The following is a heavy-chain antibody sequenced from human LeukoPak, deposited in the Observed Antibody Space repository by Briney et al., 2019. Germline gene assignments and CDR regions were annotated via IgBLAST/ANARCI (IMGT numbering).Heavy chain of an antibody. CDR2: IIPIFGTA. D-gene: IGHD6-19*01. Sequence: GASVKVSCKASGGTFSSYAISWVRQAPGQGLEWMGGIIPIFGTANYAQKFQGRVTITADESTSTAYMELSRLRSDDTAVYYCARDPPGYSSGWYILDDYWGQGTLVTVSS. J-gene: IGHJ4*02. V-gene: IGHV1-69*13. CDR1: GGTFSSYA. CDR3: ARDPPGYSSGWYILDDY.